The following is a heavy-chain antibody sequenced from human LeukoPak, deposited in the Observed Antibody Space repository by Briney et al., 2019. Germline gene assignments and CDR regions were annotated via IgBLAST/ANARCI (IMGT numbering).Heavy chain of an antibody. J-gene: IGHJ5*02. CDR3: ARGTYYYDSSGQIAP. CDR2: IYHSGST. V-gene: IGHV4-4*02. CDR1: GGSISSSNW. Sequence: PSGTLSITCAVSGGSISSSNWWSWVRQPPGKGLEWIGEIYHSGSTNYNPSLKSRVTISVDKSKNQFSLKLSSVTAADTAVYYCARGTYYYDSSGQIAPWGQGTLVTVSS. D-gene: IGHD3-22*01.